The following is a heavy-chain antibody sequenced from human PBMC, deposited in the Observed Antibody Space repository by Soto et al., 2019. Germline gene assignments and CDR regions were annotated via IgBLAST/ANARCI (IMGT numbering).Heavy chain of an antibody. Sequence: GGSLRLSCAASGFTFSSYAMSWVRQAPGKGLEWVSAISGSGGSTYYADSVKGRFTISRDNSKNTLYLQMNSLRAEDTAVYFCAKRRGAGGHFDYWGQGALVTVSS. CDR3: AKRRGAGGHFDY. CDR2: ISGSGGST. V-gene: IGHV3-23*01. D-gene: IGHD2-15*01. CDR1: GFTFSSYA. J-gene: IGHJ4*02.